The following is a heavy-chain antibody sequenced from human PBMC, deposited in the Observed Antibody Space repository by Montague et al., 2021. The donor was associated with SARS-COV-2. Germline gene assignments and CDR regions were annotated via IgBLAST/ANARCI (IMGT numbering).Heavy chain of an antibody. V-gene: IGHV6-1*01. CDR3: SRYSYSGTYFGLNDAFDI. J-gene: IGHJ3*02. CDR1: GDSVSSNTAA. D-gene: IGHD1-26*01. Sequence: CAISGDSVSSNTAAWNWIRQSPSRGLEWLGRTCYRSVWYFDYAISLRGRITINPDTSKTQLSLQLDSVNLDDTAVYYCSRYSYSGTYFGLNDAFDIWGQGTLGNGSS. CDR2: TCYRSVWYF.